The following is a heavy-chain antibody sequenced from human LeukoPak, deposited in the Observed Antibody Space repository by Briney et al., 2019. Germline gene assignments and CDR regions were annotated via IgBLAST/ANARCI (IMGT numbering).Heavy chain of an antibody. Sequence: SETLSLTCTVSGGSISSYYWSWIRQPPGKGLEWIGYIYYSGSTNYNPSLKSRVIISVDTSKNQFSLKLSSVTAADTAVYYCARVFDSGSQAYFYYMDVWGKGTTVTIFS. CDR2: IYYSGST. CDR1: GGSISSYY. CDR3: ARVFDSGSQAYFYYMDV. V-gene: IGHV4-59*01. J-gene: IGHJ6*03. D-gene: IGHD3-10*01.